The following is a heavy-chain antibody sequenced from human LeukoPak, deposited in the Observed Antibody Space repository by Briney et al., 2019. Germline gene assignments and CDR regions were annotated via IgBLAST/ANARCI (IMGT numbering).Heavy chain of an antibody. V-gene: IGHV3-23*01. Sequence: GGSLRLSCAASGFTFSTYAMTWVRQAPGQGLEWVSAISGSGGSTYYADSVKGRFAVSRDNSKNTLYLQMNSLRDEDTAVYYCARGDSYGAVAAFDIWGQGTMVTVSS. J-gene: IGHJ3*02. D-gene: IGHD3-10*01. CDR3: ARGDSYGAVAAFDI. CDR1: GFTFSTYA. CDR2: ISGSGGST.